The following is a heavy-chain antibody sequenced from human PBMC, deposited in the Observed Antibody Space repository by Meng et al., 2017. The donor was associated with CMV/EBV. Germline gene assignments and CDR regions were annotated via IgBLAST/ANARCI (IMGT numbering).Heavy chain of an antibody. CDR3: ASERRSPNWFDP. CDR2: IIPIFGTA. CDR1: GGTFSSYA. V-gene: IGHV1-69*05. J-gene: IGHJ5*02. Sequence: SVKVSCKASGGTFSSYAISWVRQAPGQGLEWMGGIIPIFGTANYAQKFQGRVTITTDESTNTAYMELSSLRSEDTAVYYCASERRSPNWFDPWGQGTLVTVSS. D-gene: IGHD3-10*01.